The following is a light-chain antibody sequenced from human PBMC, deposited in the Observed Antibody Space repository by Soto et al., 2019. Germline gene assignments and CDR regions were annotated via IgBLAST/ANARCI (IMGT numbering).Light chain of an antibody. CDR3: RSYTSSRTYV. CDR2: DVS. CDR1: SSDVGGYNY. J-gene: IGLJ1*01. Sequence: QSALTQPASVSGSPGQSITISCTGTSSDVGGYNYVSWYQQHPGKAPKLMIYDVSNRPSGVSNRFSGSKSGNTASLTISVLQDEDEADYYCRSYTSSRTYVFGTGTKLTVL. V-gene: IGLV2-14*01.